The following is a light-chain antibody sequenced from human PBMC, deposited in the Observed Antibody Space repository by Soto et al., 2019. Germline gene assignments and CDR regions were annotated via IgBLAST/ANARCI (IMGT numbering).Light chain of an antibody. CDR1: QSVLHSPTNNNY. Sequence: DIVMTQSPDSLAVSLGERATINCKSSQSVLHSPTNNNYLAWYQKKPGQPPKLLIYWASTRESGVPDRFSVSEPWTDFNITINSLQAEYAAVYYGHLYYSTPRTFGQWTKVESK. V-gene: IGKV4-1*01. J-gene: IGKJ1*01. CDR3: HLYYSTPRT. CDR2: WAS.